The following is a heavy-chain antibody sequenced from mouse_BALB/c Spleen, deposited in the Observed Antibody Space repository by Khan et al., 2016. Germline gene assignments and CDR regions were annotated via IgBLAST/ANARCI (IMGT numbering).Heavy chain of an antibody. Sequence: QIQLVQSGPELKKPGETVKISCKASGYTFTNYGMNWVKQAPGKGLKWMGWINSNTGEPTYAEEFKGRFAFSLETSASTAYLQINNLKNEDTATXICARTGDSRYYAMDYWGPGTSVTVSS. D-gene: IGHD2-13*01. CDR1: GYTFTNYG. V-gene: IGHV9-3*02. J-gene: IGHJ4*01. CDR3: ARTGDSRYYAMDY. CDR2: INSNTGEP.